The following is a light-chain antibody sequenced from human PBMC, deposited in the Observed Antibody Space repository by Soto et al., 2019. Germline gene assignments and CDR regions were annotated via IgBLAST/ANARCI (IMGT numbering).Light chain of an antibody. V-gene: IGLV2-23*02. CDR3: ASYAGSRTYV. Sequence: QSAVTQPASVSGSPGQSVTISCSGSDIGNYNLVSWYQHLPGRAPKLLIFEVTMRPSGISDRFSGSKSASTASLTFSGLQAEDEGDYYCASYAGSRTYVFGSGTKLTVL. CDR1: SDIGNYNL. J-gene: IGLJ6*01. CDR2: EVT.